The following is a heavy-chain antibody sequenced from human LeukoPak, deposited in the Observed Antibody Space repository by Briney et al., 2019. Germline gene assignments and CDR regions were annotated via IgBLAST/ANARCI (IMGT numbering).Heavy chain of an antibody. CDR1: GGSISSYY. J-gene: IGHJ5*02. CDR3: ARDARRGWFDP. D-gene: IGHD3-10*01. V-gene: IGHV4-59*01. CDR2: MYYSGST. Sequence: PSETLSLTCTVSGGSISSYYWSWIRQPPGKGLEWIGYMYYSGSTNYNPSLKSRVTISVDTSKNQFSLKLSSVTAADTAVYYCARDARRGWFDPWGQGTLVTVSS.